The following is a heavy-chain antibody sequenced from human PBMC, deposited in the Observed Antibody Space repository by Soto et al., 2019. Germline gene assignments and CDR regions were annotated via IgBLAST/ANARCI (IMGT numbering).Heavy chain of an antibody. Sequence: QVQLVQSGAEVKKPGSSVKVSCKASGGTFSSYAISWVRQAPGQGLEWMGGIIPIFGTANYAQKFQGRVTITADESTSTAYRELSSLRSEDTAVYYCASPRRGGAEAGTDCYYGMGVWGRGTTVTVSS. CDR3: ASPRRGGAEAGTDCYYGMGV. CDR2: IIPIFGTA. D-gene: IGHD6-13*01. CDR1: GGTFSSYA. J-gene: IGHJ6*02. V-gene: IGHV1-69*01.